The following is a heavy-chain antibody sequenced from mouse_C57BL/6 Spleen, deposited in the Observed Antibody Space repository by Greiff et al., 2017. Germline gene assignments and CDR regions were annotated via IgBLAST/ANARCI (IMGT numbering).Heavy chain of an antibody. CDR2: INPGSGGT. V-gene: IGHV1-54*01. CDR3: ARQNFPPTMDY. J-gene: IGHJ4*01. Sequence: VQLVESGAELVRPGTSVKVSCKASGYAFTNYLIEWVKQRPGQGLEWIGVINPGSGGTNYNEKFKGKATLTADKSSSTAYMQLSSLTSEDSAVYFCARQNFPPTMDYWGQGTSVTVSS. CDR1: GYAFTNYL. D-gene: IGHD1-1*01.